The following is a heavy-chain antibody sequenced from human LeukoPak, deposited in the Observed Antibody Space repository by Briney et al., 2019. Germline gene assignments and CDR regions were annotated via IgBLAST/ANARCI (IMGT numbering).Heavy chain of an antibody. CDR2: ISGSGST. J-gene: IGHJ4*02. CDR3: AREGRSSTPGY. CDR1: GGSISGYY. V-gene: IGHV4-4*07. D-gene: IGHD2-15*01. Sequence: SETLSLTCAVSGGSISGYYWSWIRQPAGKGLEWMGRISGSGSTDYDPSLRSRVTMSIDTSKNQFSLKLTSVTAADTAVYYCAREGRSSTPGYWGQGTLVTVSS.